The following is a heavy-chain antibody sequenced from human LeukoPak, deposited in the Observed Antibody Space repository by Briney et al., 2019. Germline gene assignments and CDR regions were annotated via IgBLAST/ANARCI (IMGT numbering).Heavy chain of an antibody. D-gene: IGHD6-6*01. Sequence: ASVKVSCKASGYTFTSYYMHWVRQAPGQGLEWMGIINPSGGSTSYAQKFQGRVTMTRDTSTSTVYMELSSLRSEDTAVYYCARDPSIAARPETLVLRRVFDYWGQGTLVTVSS. V-gene: IGHV1-46*01. J-gene: IGHJ4*02. CDR1: GYTFTSYY. CDR2: INPSGGST. CDR3: ARDPSIAARPETLVLRRVFDY.